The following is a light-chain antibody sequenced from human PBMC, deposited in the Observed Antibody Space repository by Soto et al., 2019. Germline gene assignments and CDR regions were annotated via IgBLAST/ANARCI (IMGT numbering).Light chain of an antibody. J-gene: IGKJ1*01. CDR2: DAS. CDR1: QSVSGW. V-gene: IGKV1-5*01. CDR3: QQYETFSGT. Sequence: DIQMTQSSSPVAASVGDTGTVTFRASQSVSGWLAWYQQKPGEAPKLLIYDASALPRGVPSSFSGSGSGTKFTLTIASLQPDDFATYYCQQYETFSGTFGPGTKVDIK.